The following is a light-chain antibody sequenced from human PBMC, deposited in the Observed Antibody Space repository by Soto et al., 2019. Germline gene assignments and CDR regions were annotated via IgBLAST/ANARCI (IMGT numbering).Light chain of an antibody. J-gene: IGLJ1*01. Sequence: QSVLTHSPSASGSHGQWVALSCTATGSLIGGYTPVSWYQQHPGKAPKVIIYEVTRWPSGVADRFSGSKSGNTASLTVSALQAEEEADYYCSSFTDGNNLVIGTGTKVTVL. CDR3: SSFTDGNNLV. V-gene: IGLV2-8*01. CDR2: EVT. CDR1: GSLIGGYTP.